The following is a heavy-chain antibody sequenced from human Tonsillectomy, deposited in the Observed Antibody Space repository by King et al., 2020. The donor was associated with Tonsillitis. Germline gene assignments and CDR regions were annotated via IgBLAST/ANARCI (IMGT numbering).Heavy chain of an antibody. J-gene: IGHJ6*02. Sequence: VQLQESGPGLVKPSETLSLTCAVSGGSISSYYWSWIRQPAGKGLEWIGRIYSSGSTNYNPSLNSRVTMSVDTSKNQFSLKLSSVTAADTAVYYCARDDGSGSSYYYGMNVWGQGTTVTVSS. CDR2: IYSSGST. D-gene: IGHD3-10*01. CDR1: GGSISSYY. CDR3: ARDDGSGSSYYYGMNV. V-gene: IGHV4-4*07.